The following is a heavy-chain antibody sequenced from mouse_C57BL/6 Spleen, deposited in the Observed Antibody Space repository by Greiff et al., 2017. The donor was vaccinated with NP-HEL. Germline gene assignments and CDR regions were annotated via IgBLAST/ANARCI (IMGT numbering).Heavy chain of an antibody. J-gene: IGHJ2*01. CDR3: ARGRGYYVGYYFDY. Sequence: EVQLQQSGPELVKPGDSVKISCKASGYSFTGYFMNWVMQSHGKSLEWIGRINPYNGDTFYNQKFKGKATLTVDKSSSTAHMELRSLTSEDSAVYYCARGRGYYVGYYFDYWGQGTTLTVSS. V-gene: IGHV1-20*01. D-gene: IGHD2-3*01. CDR1: GYSFTGYF. CDR2: INPYNGDT.